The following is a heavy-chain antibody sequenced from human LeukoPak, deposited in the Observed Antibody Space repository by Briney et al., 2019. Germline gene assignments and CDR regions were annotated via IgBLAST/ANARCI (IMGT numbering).Heavy chain of an antibody. V-gene: IGHV4-38-2*02. Sequence: PSETLSLTCTVSGYSISSGYYWGWIRQPPGKGLEWIGSIYHSGSTYYNPSLKSRVTISVDTSKNQFSLKLSSVTAADTAVYYCARDHDSSGSPDYWGQGTLVTVSS. CDR2: IYHSGST. J-gene: IGHJ4*02. CDR3: ARDHDSSGSPDY. D-gene: IGHD3-22*01. CDR1: GYSISSGYY.